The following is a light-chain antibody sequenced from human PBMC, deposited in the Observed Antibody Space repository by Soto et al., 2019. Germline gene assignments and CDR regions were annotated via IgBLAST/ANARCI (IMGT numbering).Light chain of an antibody. CDR3: QQYYDWPPKYT. CDR1: QSVSSN. V-gene: IGKV3-15*01. CDR2: GAS. J-gene: IGKJ2*01. Sequence: EIVMTQSPATLSVSPGERATLSCRASQSVSSNLAWYQQIPGQAPRLLIYGASTRATGVPARFSGSGSGTEFTLTISSLQSEDFAVYYCQQYYDWPPKYTFGQGTKLEIK.